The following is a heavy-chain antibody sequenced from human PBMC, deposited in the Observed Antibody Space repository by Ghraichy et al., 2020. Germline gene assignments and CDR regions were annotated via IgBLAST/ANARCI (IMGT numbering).Heavy chain of an antibody. J-gene: IGHJ4*02. D-gene: IGHD5-18*01. CDR1: GGSFSGYY. CDR2: INHSGST. Sequence: SETLSLTCAVYGGSFSGYYWSWIRQPPGKGLEWIGEINHSGSTNYNPSLKSRVTISVDTSKNQFSLKLSSVTAADTAVYYCARGGRGYSYGYWDWGQGTLVTVSS. V-gene: IGHV4-34*01. CDR3: ARGGRGYSYGYWD.